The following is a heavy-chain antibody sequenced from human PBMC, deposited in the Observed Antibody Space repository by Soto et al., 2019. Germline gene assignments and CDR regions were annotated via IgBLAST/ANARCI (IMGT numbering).Heavy chain of an antibody. Sequence: HPGGSLRLSCAASGFTFSSYAMHWVRQAPGKGLEWVAVISYDGSNKYYADSVKGRFTISRDNSKNTLYLQMNSLRAEDTAVYYCARDRDEDTAMVFDYWGQGTLVTVSS. V-gene: IGHV3-30-3*01. J-gene: IGHJ4*02. CDR3: ARDRDEDTAMVFDY. CDR1: GFTFSSYA. D-gene: IGHD5-18*01. CDR2: ISYDGSNK.